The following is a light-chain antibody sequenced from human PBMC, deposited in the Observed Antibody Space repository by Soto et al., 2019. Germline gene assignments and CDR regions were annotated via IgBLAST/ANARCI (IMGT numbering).Light chain of an antibody. V-gene: IGLV2-8*01. CDR2: EVN. J-gene: IGLJ1*01. CDR3: TSYAVSNNLFV. Sequence: QSALTQPPSASGSPGQSVTISCTGTSSDVGGYKYVSWYQQHPGKAPKLVIFEVNNRPSRLPDRSSGSKSRTTASLTASGLQEEDEAAYYGTSYAVSNNLFVFGTGTKLTVL. CDR1: SSDVGGYKY.